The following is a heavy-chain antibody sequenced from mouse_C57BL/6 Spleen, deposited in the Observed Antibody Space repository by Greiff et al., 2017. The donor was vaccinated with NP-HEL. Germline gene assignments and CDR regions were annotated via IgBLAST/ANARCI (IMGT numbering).Heavy chain of an antibody. D-gene: IGHD1-1*01. CDR2: IHPSDSDT. CDR3: APGKFDYGSSYNAMDY. V-gene: IGHV1-74*01. Sequence: QVQLQQPGAELVKPGASVKVSCKASGYTFTSYWMHWVKQRPGQGLEWIGRIHPSDSDTNYNQKFKGKATLTVDKSSSTAYLQLSSLTSEDSAVYYCAPGKFDYGSSYNAMDYWGQGTSVTVSS. J-gene: IGHJ4*01. CDR1: GYTFTSYW.